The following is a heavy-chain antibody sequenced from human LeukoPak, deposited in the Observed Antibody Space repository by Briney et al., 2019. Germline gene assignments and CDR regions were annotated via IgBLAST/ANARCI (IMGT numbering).Heavy chain of an antibody. D-gene: IGHD3-10*01. CDR1: GDSISSGDYY. CDR3: ARVDMVRKFWLDY. J-gene: IGHJ4*02. Sequence: PSETLSLTYTVSGDSISSGDYYWSWIRQPPGKGLEWIGYIYFSGSAYYNPSLKSRVTISVDTSKNQFSLKLRSVTAADTAVYYCARVDMVRKFWLDYWGQGTLVTVSS. V-gene: IGHV4-30-4*01. CDR2: IYFSGSA.